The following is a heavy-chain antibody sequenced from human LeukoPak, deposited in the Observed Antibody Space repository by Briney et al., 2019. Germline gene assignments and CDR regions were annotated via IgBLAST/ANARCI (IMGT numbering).Heavy chain of an antibody. CDR3: ARAVVVAATPGTHFDY. J-gene: IGHJ4*02. CDR1: GFTFSSYW. Sequence: PGGSLRLSCAASGFTFSSYWMSWVRQAPGKGLEWVANIKQDGSEKYYVDSVKGRFTISRDNAKNSLYLQMNSLRAEDTAVYYCARAVVVAATPGTHFDYWGQGTLVTVSS. D-gene: IGHD2-15*01. V-gene: IGHV3-7*04. CDR2: IKQDGSEK.